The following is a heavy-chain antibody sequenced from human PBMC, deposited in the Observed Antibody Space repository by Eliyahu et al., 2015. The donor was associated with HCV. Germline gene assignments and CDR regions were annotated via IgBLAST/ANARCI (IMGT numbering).Heavy chain of an antibody. V-gene: IGHV3-23*01. CDR2: ISGYGDGT. J-gene: IGHJ6*03. CDR1: GFTFGSYA. CDR3: AKGDSFHYYYYMDV. Sequence: EVQVLESGGGLVQPGGSLRLSCAASGFTFGSYAMTWVRQAPGKGLEWVSGISGYGDGTYYTDSVKGRFTISRDNSKNTVYLHMNSLRAEDTAVYYCAKGDSFHYYYYMDVWGKGTTVTVSS. D-gene: IGHD2-21*02.